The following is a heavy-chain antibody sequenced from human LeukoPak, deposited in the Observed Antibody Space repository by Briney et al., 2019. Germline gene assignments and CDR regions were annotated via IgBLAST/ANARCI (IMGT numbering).Heavy chain of an antibody. CDR1: GGSISSYY. J-gene: IGHJ4*02. CDR3: ARDRFSGSHYFDY. Sequence: PSETLSLTCTVSGGSISSYYWSWIRQPPGKGLEWIGYIYYSGSTYYNPSLKSRVTISVDTSKNQFSLKLSSVTAADTAVYYCARDRFSGSHYFDYWGQGTLVTVSS. V-gene: IGHV4-59*01. CDR2: IYYSGST. D-gene: IGHD1-26*01.